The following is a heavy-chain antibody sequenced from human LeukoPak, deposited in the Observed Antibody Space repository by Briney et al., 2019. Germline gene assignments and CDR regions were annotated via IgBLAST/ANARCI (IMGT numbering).Heavy chain of an antibody. CDR3: ARLLSHGYGPNRYFGY. CDR1: GYKFTNYW. J-gene: IGHJ4*02. Sequence: GESLKISCKGSGYKFTNYWIGWVRQMPGKGLEWMGIIYPADSDTRYNPSFQGQVTISADRSFSTAYLQWSSLKASDTAMYYCARLLSHGYGPNRYFGYWGQGTLVTVSS. V-gene: IGHV5-51*01. CDR2: IYPADSDT. D-gene: IGHD5-18*01.